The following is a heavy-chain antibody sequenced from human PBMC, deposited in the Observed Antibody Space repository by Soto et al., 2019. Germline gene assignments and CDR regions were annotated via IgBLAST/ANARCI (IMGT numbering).Heavy chain of an antibody. D-gene: IGHD2-2*01. CDR3: ARGYCTSAGCPFDS. Sequence: SQTLSLTCAISGDSVSSNSAAWNWIRQSPSRGLEWLGRTYYRSKWYNDYAVSVKSRITLKSDTSKNQFSLQLNSVTPEDTAVYYCARGYCTSAGCPFDSWGQGTLVTVSS. J-gene: IGHJ4*02. V-gene: IGHV6-1*01. CDR2: TYYRSKWYN. CDR1: GDSVSSNSAA.